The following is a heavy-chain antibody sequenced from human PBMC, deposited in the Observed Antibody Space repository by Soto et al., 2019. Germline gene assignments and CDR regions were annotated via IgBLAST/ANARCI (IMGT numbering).Heavy chain of an antibody. CDR1: GGSFSNYY. Sequence: PSGTLSLTCAVYGGSFSNYYWSWIRQPPGKGLEWIGEINHSGSTNYNPSLKSRVTISVDTSKNQFSLKLSSVTAADTAVYYCARILGYCSSTSCTVGGWFDPWGQGTMVTGSS. CDR2: INHSGST. CDR3: ARILGYCSSTSCTVGGWFDP. D-gene: IGHD2-2*01. J-gene: IGHJ5*01. V-gene: IGHV4-34*01.